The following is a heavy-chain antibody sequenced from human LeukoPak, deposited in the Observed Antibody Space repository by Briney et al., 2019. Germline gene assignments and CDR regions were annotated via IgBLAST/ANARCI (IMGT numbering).Heavy chain of an antibody. CDR2: IYSGGST. CDR1: GFTVSSNY. Sequence: GGSLRLSCAASGFTVSSNYMSWVRQAPGKGLEWVSVIYSGGSTYYADSVKGRFTISRDNSKNTLYLQMNSLRAEDTAVYYCAKEFDSSAGLLDYWGQGTLVTVSS. D-gene: IGHD3-22*01. V-gene: IGHV3-66*01. CDR3: AKEFDSSAGLLDY. J-gene: IGHJ4*02.